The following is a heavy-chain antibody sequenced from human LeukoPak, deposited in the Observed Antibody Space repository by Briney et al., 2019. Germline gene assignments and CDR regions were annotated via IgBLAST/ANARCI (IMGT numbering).Heavy chain of an antibody. J-gene: IGHJ3*02. Sequence: SETLSLTCTVSGGSISFHYWNWIRQPPGKGLEWIGYIYYSGSTNYNPSLKSRVTISVDTSKNQFSLKLSSVTAADTAVYYCARADSRRSDAFDIWGQGTMVTVSS. V-gene: IGHV4-59*11. D-gene: IGHD3-22*01. CDR1: GGSISFHY. CDR2: IYYSGST. CDR3: ARADSRRSDAFDI.